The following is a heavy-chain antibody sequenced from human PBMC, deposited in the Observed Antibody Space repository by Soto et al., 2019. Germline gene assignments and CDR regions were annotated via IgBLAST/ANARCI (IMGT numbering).Heavy chain of an antibody. D-gene: IGHD3-3*01. J-gene: IGHJ3*02. CDR3: ARDTMTPYAFDI. Sequence: WSWIRQPPGKGLEWIGEINHSGSTNYNPSLKSRVTISVDTSKNQFSLKLSSVTAADTAVYYCARDTMTPYAFDIWGQGTMVTVSS. CDR2: INHSGST. V-gene: IGHV4-34*09.